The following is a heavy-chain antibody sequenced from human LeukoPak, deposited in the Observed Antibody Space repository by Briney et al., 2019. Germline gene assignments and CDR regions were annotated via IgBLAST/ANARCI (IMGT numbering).Heavy chain of an antibody. CDR1: GFTFSSYE. D-gene: IGHD4/OR15-4a*01. V-gene: IGHV3-48*03. Sequence: GGSLRLSCAASGFTFSSYEMNWVRQAPGKGLEWVSYISSSGSTIYYADSVKGRFTISRDNAKNSLYLQMNSLRAEDTAVYYCARGGSGWAMVKNFDYWGQGTLVTVSS. J-gene: IGHJ4*02. CDR3: ARGGSGWAMVKNFDY. CDR2: ISSSGSTI.